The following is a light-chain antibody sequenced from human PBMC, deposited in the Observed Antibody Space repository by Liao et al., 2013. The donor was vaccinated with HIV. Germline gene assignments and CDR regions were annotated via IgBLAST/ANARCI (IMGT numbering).Light chain of an antibody. CDR1: KLGDRF. Sequence: SYELTQPPSVSVSPGQTANVTCSGDKLGDRFVFWYQQKPGQPPVLVIYEDTKRPSGIPERFSGSNSGNTATLTISGTQAMDESDYYCQAWDSSADVVFGGGTKLTVL. CDR2: EDT. CDR3: QAWDSSADVV. J-gene: IGLJ2*01. V-gene: IGLV3-1*01.